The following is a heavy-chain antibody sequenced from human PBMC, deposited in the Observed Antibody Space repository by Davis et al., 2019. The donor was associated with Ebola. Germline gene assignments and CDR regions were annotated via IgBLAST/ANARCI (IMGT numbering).Heavy chain of an antibody. CDR3: ARVGRQQLVTY. CDR2: ISSRGSTI. CDR1: GFTFSDYY. J-gene: IGHJ4*02. V-gene: IGHV3-11*04. Sequence: GESLKISCAASGFTFSDYYMSWIRQAPGKGLECVSYISSRGSTIYYADSVKGRFPISRDNAKNSLYLQMNSLRAEDTAVYYCARVGRQQLVTYWGQGTLVTVSS. D-gene: IGHD6-13*01.